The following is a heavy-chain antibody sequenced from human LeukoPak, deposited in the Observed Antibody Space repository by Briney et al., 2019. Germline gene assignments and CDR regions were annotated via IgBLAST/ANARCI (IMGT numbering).Heavy chain of an antibody. CDR2: IKTKTDGGTT. D-gene: IGHD1-26*01. V-gene: IGHV3-15*01. J-gene: IGHJ5*02. CDR1: GFTFSNAW. CDR3: TTKYSGSFS. Sequence: GGSLRLSCAASGFTFSNAWMSWVRQAPGKGLERVGRIKTKTDGGTTDYAAPVKGRFTFSRDDSKNTLYLQMNSLKTEDTVVYYCTTKYSGSFSWGQGTLVTVSS.